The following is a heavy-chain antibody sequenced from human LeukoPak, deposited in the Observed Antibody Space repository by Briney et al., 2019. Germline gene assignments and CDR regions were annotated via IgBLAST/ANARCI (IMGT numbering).Heavy chain of an antibody. V-gene: IGHV4-30-4*08. Sequence: SQTLSLTCTVSGGSISSGDYYWSWIRQPPGKGLEWIGYICYSGSTYYNPSLKSRVTISVDTSKNQFSLKLSSVTAADTAVYYCARGYCSSTSCYLYYWGQGTLVTVSS. J-gene: IGHJ4*02. CDR2: ICYSGST. CDR3: ARGYCSSTSCYLYY. CDR1: GGSISSGDYY. D-gene: IGHD2-2*01.